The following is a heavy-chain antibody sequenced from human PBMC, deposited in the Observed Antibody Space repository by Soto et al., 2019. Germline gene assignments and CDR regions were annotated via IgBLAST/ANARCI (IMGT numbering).Heavy chain of an antibody. CDR3: ASHVTSTPYMDA. Sequence: PSETLSHTCTVSGGTIRSSTYYWRWIRQPPGEGLEWIGAIYYTGGTYYNPSLKSRVSISVDTSMDQFSLKLTSVTAADTAVYYCASHVTSTPYMDAFGKGTPVTVSS. J-gene: IGHJ6*03. V-gene: IGHV4-39*01. CDR1: GGTIRSSTYY. D-gene: IGHD4-4*01. CDR2: IYYTGGT.